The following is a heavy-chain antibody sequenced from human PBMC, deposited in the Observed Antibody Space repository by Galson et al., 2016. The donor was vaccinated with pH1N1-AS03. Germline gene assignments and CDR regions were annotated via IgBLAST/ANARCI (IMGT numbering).Heavy chain of an antibody. CDR2: IYHSGIT. J-gene: IGHJ4*02. D-gene: IGHD2-2*01. Sequence: ETLSLTCTVSGYSISRGYYWGWVRQSPGKGLEWLASIYHSGITYYNPPLKSRVTISIDTSKNEFSLKLSSVTVADTAVYYSARPGLGSCTGTICAFRPFDYGGQGALVTVSS. CDR1: GYSISRGYY. CDR3: ARPGLGSCTGTICAFRPFDY. V-gene: IGHV4-38-2*02.